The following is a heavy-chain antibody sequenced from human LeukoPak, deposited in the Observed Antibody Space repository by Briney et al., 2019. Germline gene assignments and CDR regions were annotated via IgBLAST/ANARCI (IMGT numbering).Heavy chain of an antibody. D-gene: IGHD1-26*01. V-gene: IGHV3-33*06. CDR1: GFTFSNYG. CDR3: AKDLGATPHYFDY. J-gene: IGHJ4*02. CDR2: IWYDGNNK. Sequence: GGSLGLSGAASGFTFSNYGIHWVRQAPGKGLEWVAVIWYDGNNKYYADSVKGRFTISRDDSTNTLCLQMNSLRAEDTAVYYCAKDLGATPHYFDYWGQGTLVTVSS.